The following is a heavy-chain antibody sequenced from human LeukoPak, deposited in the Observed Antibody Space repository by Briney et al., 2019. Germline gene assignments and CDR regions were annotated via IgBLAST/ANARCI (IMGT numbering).Heavy chain of an antibody. CDR3: ARESCSGGSCYPDP. CDR2: INSDGSST. Sequence: GGSLRLSCAASGFTFSSYWMHWVRQAPGKGLVWVSRINSDGSSTGHADSVKGRFTISRDNAKNTLYLQMNSLRAEDTAVYYCARESCSGGSCYPDPWGQGTLVTVSS. D-gene: IGHD2-15*01. J-gene: IGHJ5*02. V-gene: IGHV3-74*01. CDR1: GFTFSSYW.